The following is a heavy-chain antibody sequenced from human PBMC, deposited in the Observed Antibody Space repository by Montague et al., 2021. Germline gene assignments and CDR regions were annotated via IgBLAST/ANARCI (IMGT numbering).Heavy chain of an antibody. Sequence: ETLSLTCSVSGDSVRCGIYHGGWIRQSPGKGLEWIGYICDGGSATYKTSLGSRVTMSLDTSSNQFSLNLRSATAADTAVYYCAAYYYGGGGRGSWGQGALVTVSS. CDR1: GDSVRCGIYH. V-gene: IGHV4-61*01. CDR2: ICDGGSA. J-gene: IGHJ5*02. D-gene: IGHD3-22*01. CDR3: AAYYYGGGGRGS.